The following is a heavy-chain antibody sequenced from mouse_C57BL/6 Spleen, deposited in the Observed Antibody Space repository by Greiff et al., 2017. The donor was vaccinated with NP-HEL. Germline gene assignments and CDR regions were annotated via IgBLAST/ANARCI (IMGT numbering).Heavy chain of an antibody. CDR2: IDPSDSYT. Sequence: QVQLQQPGAELVMPGASVKLSCKASGYTFTSYWMHWVKQRPGQGLEWIGEIDPSDSYTNYNQKFKGKSTLTVDKSSSTAYMQLSSLTSEDSAVYYCARREAAWFAYWGQETLVTVSA. J-gene: IGHJ3*01. CDR1: GYTFTSYW. V-gene: IGHV1-69*01. CDR3: ARREAAWFAY. D-gene: IGHD3-2*02.